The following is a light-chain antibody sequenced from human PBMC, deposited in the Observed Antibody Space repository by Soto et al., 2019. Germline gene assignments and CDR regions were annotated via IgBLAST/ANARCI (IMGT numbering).Light chain of an antibody. CDR3: GSYTTSTTWV. CDR1: SGDVGSYNY. V-gene: IGLV2-14*01. J-gene: IGLJ3*02. CDR2: EVT. Sequence: QSVLTQPASVSGSPGQSITISCTGTSGDVGSYNYVSWYQLRPGKAPKVMIYEVTNRPSGVSDRFSGSKSGNTASLTISGLQDEDEADYYCGSYTTSTTWVFGGGTKVTVL.